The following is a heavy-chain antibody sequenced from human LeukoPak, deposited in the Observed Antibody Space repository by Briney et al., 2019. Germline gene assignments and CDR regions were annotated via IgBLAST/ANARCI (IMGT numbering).Heavy chain of an antibody. D-gene: IGHD3-10*01. J-gene: IGHJ3*02. CDR1: RFTVSSNY. CDR2: ISGSGGST. V-gene: IGHV3-23*01. Sequence: GGSLRLSCAASRFTVSSNYMSWVRQAPGKGLEWVSAISGSGGSTYYADSVKGRFTISRDNSKNTLYLQMNSLRAEDTAVYYCARYYYGSGSYYKGAFDIWGQGTMVTVSS. CDR3: ARYYYGSGSYYKGAFDI.